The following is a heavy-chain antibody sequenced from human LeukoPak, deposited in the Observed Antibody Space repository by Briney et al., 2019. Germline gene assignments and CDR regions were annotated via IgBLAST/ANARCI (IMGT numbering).Heavy chain of an antibody. D-gene: IGHD2-2*01. V-gene: IGHV3-30-3*01. CDR1: GFTFSSYA. CDR2: ISYDGSNK. Sequence: GRSLRLSCAASGFTFSSYAMHWVRQAPGKGLEWVAVISYDGSNKYYADSVKGRFTISRDNSKNTLYLQMNSLRAEDMAVYYCARSTASRREFDYWGQGTLVTVSS. J-gene: IGHJ4*02. CDR3: ARSTASRREFDY.